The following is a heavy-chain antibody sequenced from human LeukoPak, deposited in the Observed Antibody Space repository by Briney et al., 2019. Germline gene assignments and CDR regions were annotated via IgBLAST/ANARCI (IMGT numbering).Heavy chain of an antibody. CDR2: MNPNSGIT. Sequence: RASVKVSCKASGYTFTSYDINWLRQATGQGLEWMGWMNPNSGITGYAQKFQGRVTMTRNTSISTAYMELSSLRSEDTAVYYCARAITMVRGVKALGYWGQGTLVTVSS. V-gene: IGHV1-8*01. D-gene: IGHD3-10*01. CDR3: ARAITMVRGVKALGY. CDR1: GYTFTSYD. J-gene: IGHJ4*02.